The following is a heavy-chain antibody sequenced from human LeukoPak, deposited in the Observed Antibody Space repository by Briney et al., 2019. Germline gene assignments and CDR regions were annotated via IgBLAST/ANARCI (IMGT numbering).Heavy chain of an antibody. Sequence: PGGSLRLSCAASGFTVSSNYMSWVRQAPGKGLEWVSVIYSGGSTYYADSVKGRFTISRDNSKNTLYLQMNSLRAEDTAVYYCAKDLERSSGYVDYWGQGTLVTVSS. J-gene: IGHJ4*02. D-gene: IGHD6-6*01. V-gene: IGHV3-53*01. CDR2: IYSGGST. CDR1: GFTVSSNY. CDR3: AKDLERSSGYVDY.